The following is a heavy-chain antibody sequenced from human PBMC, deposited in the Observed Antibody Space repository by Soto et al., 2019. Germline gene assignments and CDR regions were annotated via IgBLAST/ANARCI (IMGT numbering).Heavy chain of an antibody. J-gene: IGHJ6*02. V-gene: IGHV1-46*01. D-gene: IGHD2-15*01. CDR1: GYTFTSYY. CDR2: INPSGGST. CDR3: AREENCSGGSCYSGYYYYGMDV. Sequence: ASVKVSCKASGYTFTSYYMHWVRQAPGQGLEWMGIINPSGGSTSYARKFQGRATMTRDTSTSTVYMELSSLRSEDTAVYYCAREENCSGGSCYSGYYYYGMDVWGQGTTVTVSS.